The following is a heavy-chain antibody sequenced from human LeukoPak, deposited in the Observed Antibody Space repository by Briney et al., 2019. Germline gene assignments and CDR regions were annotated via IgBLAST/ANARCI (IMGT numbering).Heavy chain of an antibody. CDR3: ARALVTIFGVVIDAFDI. J-gene: IGHJ3*02. V-gene: IGHV1-69*05. Sequence: SVKVSCKASGGTFSSYAISWVRQAPGQGLEWMGGIIPIFGTANYAQKFQGRVTITTDESTSTAYMELSSLRSEDTAVYYCARALVTIFGVVIDAFDIWGQGTMVTVSS. D-gene: IGHD3-3*01. CDR2: IIPIFGTA. CDR1: GGTFSSYA.